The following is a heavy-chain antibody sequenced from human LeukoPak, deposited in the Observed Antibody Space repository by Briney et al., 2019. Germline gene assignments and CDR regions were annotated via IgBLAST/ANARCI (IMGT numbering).Heavy chain of an antibody. V-gene: IGHV4-34*01. CDR2: INHSGST. CDR1: GGSISSYY. D-gene: IGHD3-10*01. Sequence: PSETLSLTCTVSGGSISSYYWSWIRQPPGKGLEWIGEINHSGSTNYNPSLKSRVTISVDTSKNQFSLKLSSVTAADTAVYYCAIDTSTRRRTPHGSALDYWGQGTLVTVSS. CDR3: AIDTSTRRRTPHGSALDY. J-gene: IGHJ4*02.